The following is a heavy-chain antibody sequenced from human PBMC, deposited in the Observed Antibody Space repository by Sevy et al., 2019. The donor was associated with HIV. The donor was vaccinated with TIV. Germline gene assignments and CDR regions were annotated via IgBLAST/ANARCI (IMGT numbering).Heavy chain of an antibody. V-gene: IGHV3-49*03. J-gene: IGHJ4*02. CDR1: GFTFGDYA. CDR3: TRGYYYDSSGYSDY. Sequence: GGSLRLSCTGSGFTFGDYAMSWFRQAPGMGLEWVGFIRSKDYGGATEYAASVKGRFTISRDDSKSIADLQMNSLKTEDTAVYYCTRGYYYDSSGYSDYWAREPWSPSPQ. D-gene: IGHD3-22*01. CDR2: IRSKDYGGAT.